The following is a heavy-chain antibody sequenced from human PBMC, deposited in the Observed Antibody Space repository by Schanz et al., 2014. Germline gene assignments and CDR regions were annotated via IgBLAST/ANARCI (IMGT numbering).Heavy chain of an antibody. CDR1: GFGFSSYS. Sequence: EVQLLESGGGLVQPGGSLRLSCAASGFGFSSYSMNWVRPAPGKGLEWVSYISGSSRTIYYADSMKGRFTMSRDNAKNSVFLQMNRLRAEDTAVYYCARRMKLGVYGGKGHDSLDIWGQGTMVTVSS. CDR3: ARRMKLGVYGGKGHDSLDI. J-gene: IGHJ3*02. D-gene: IGHD4-17*01. V-gene: IGHV3-48*01. CDR2: ISGSSRTI.